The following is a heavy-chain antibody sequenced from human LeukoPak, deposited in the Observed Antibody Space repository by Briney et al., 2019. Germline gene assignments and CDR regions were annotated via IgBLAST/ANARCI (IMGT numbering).Heavy chain of an antibody. CDR2: IYYSGST. V-gene: IGHV4-59*01. CDR1: GGSISSYY. J-gene: IGHJ6*02. Sequence: PSEALSLTCTVSGGSISSYYWSWIRQPPGKGLEWIGYIYYSGSTNYNPSLKSRVTISVDTSKNQFSLKLSSVTAADTAVYYCARDRRSGSYLYYGMDVWGQGTTVTVSS. CDR3: ARDRRSGSYLYYGMDV. D-gene: IGHD1-26*01.